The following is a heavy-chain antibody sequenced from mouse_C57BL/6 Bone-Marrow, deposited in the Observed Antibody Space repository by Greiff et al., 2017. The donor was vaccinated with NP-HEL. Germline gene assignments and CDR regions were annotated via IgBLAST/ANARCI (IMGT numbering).Heavy chain of an antibody. CDR2: IYPGSGNT. CDR1: GYTFTDYY. V-gene: IGHV1-76*01. Sequence: QVHVKQSGAELVRPGASVKLSCKASGYTFTDYYINWVKQRPGQGLEWIARIYPGSGNTYYNEKFKGKATLTAEKSSSTAYMQLSSLTSEDSAVYFCARWYYGSSRYYFDYWGQGTTLTVSS. J-gene: IGHJ2*01. D-gene: IGHD1-1*01. CDR3: ARWYYGSSRYYFDY.